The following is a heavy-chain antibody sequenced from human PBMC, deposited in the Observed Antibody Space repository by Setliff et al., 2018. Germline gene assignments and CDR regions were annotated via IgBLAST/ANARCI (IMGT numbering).Heavy chain of an antibody. CDR2: INPNTGGS. Sequence: ASVKVSCKASGYTFTEYSIHWVRQAPGRGLEWMGWINPNTGGSNYAQKFQGRVTMTTDTSISTAYMEMSRLTSDDTAVYYCAKVNYYDKSAYLPFDYWGQGTQVTVSS. J-gene: IGHJ4*02. CDR1: GYTFTEYS. V-gene: IGHV1-2*02. CDR3: AKVNYYDKSAYLPFDY. D-gene: IGHD3-22*01.